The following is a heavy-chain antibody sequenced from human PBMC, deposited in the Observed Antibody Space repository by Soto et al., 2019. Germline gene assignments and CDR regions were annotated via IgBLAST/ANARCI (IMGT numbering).Heavy chain of an antibody. CDR1: GGSISGYY. J-gene: IGHJ4*02. D-gene: IGHD6-19*01. CDR2: ISYTGNT. V-gene: IGHV4-59*01. CDR3: ARVPYSSGWYKFDY. Sequence: SETLSLTWTVSGGSISGYYWSWIRQTPGKGLEWIGYISYTGNTNYNPSLKSRVTISVDTSKNHFSLKVYSVTAADTAVYYCARVPYSSGWYKFDYWGQGTLVTVSS.